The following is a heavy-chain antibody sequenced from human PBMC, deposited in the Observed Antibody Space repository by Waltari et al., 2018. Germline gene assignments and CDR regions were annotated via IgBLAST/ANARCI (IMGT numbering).Heavy chain of an antibody. J-gene: IGHJ4*02. CDR2: INPNSGGT. CDR1: GTTFTGYQ. V-gene: IGHV1-2*02. D-gene: IGHD1-26*01. Sequence: QVHLVQSGAEVKTPGAAVKVSCKASGTTFTGYQIHWVRQAPGQGLEWMGWINPNSGGTNYAQNVQGRVTITRDTSIRTAYMELSRLRSDDTAMYYCARDLVVGSGDYWGQGTLVTVSS. CDR3: ARDLVVGSGDY.